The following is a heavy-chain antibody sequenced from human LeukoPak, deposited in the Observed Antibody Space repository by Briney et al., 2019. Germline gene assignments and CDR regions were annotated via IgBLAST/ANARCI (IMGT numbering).Heavy chain of an antibody. CDR2: IYYSGST. J-gene: IGHJ6*03. D-gene: IGHD6-13*01. Sequence: ASETLSLTCTVSGGSISSYYWSWIRQPPGKGLEWIGYIYYSGSTNYNPSLKSRVTISVDTSKNQFSLKLSSVTAADTAVYYCARTTEAHSWRTRYYDYYMDVWGKGTTVTISS. V-gene: IGHV4-59*01. CDR3: ARTTEAHSWRTRYYDYYMDV. CDR1: GGSISSYY.